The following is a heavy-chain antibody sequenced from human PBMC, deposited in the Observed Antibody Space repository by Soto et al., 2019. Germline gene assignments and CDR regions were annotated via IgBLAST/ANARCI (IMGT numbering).Heavy chain of an antibody. Sequence: EVQLLESGGGLVQPGGSLRLSCVASGFTFSNYAMSWVRQAPGKGLEWVASISGSAISTEYADSVRGRFTISRDNSKNTVFLQMQSLRADDSATYYCVNWNDEDVDWGQGTLVAVSS. CDR3: VNWNDEDVD. V-gene: IGHV3-23*01. J-gene: IGHJ4*01. D-gene: IGHD1-1*01. CDR2: ISGSAIST. CDR1: GFTFSNYA.